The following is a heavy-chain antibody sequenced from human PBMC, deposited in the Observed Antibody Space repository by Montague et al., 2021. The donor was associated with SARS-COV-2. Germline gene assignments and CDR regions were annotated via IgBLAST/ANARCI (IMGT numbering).Heavy chain of an antibody. V-gene: IGHV6-1*01. Sequence: CAISGDSVSSNSVAWSWLRQSPSRGLEWLGRTYYRSKWYSDYAPXVRCRLTVNPDASKNEFSLELNYVTPEDTAVYYCVRYSGWFYFDFWGQGTLVTVSS. CDR1: GDSVSSNSVA. CDR2: TYYRSKWYS. J-gene: IGHJ4*02. CDR3: VRYSGWFYFDF. D-gene: IGHD6-19*01.